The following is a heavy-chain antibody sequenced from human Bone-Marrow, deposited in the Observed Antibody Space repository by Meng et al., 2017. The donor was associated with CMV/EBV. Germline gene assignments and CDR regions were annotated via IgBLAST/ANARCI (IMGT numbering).Heavy chain of an antibody. V-gene: IGHV3-23*01. CDR3: AKGYLGYSSSSTFGY. D-gene: IGHD6-6*01. Sequence: GESLKISCAASGFTFSSYAMSWVRQAPGKGLEWVSAISGSGGSTYYADSVKGRFTISRDNSKNTLYLQMNSLRAEDTAVYYCAKGYLGYSSSSTFGYWGQGDLVNVSS. CDR2: ISGSGGST. J-gene: IGHJ4*02. CDR1: GFTFSSYA.